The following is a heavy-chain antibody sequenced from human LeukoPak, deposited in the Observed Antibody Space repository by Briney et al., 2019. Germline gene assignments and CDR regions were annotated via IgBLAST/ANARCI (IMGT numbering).Heavy chain of an antibody. CDR2: IYSGGST. Sequence: PGGSLRLSCAASGFTVSSNHMSWVRQAPGKGLEWVSVIYSGGSTDYADSVKGRFTISRDNSKNTLYLQMNSLRAEDTAGYHCARGPAGYNWGQGTLVTVSS. D-gene: IGHD1-1*01. V-gene: IGHV3-53*01. CDR3: ARGPAGYN. J-gene: IGHJ4*02. CDR1: GFTVSSNH.